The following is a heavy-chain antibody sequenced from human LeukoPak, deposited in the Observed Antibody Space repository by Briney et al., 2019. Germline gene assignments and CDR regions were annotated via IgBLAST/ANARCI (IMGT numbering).Heavy chain of an antibody. CDR3: ARVGQNYYASGSSGIDY. CDR2: IFHSGST. J-gene: IGHJ4*02. D-gene: IGHD3-10*01. V-gene: IGHV4-38-2*02. CDR1: GYSISSGYY. Sequence: PSETLSLTCTVSGYSISSGYYWGWIRQPPGKGLEWIGIIFHSGSTYYNPSLKSPVTMSVDTSKNQFSLKLSSVTAADTAVYYCARVGQNYYASGSSGIDYWGQGTLVTVSS.